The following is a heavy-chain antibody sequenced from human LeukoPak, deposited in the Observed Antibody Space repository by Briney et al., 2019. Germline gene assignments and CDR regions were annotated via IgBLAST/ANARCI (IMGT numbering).Heavy chain of an antibody. J-gene: IGHJ4*02. CDR2: INHSGST. V-gene: IGHV4-34*01. CDR1: GGSFSGYY. Sequence: SETLSLTCAVYGGSFSGYYWSWIRQPPGKGLEWIGEINHSGSTYYSPSLKSRVTISVDTSKNQFSLKLSSVTAADTAVYYCASKPDGYYIDYWGQGTLVTVSS. CDR3: ASKPDGYYIDY.